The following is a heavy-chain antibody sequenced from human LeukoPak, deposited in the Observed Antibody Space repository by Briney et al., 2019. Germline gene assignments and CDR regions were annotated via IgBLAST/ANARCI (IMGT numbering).Heavy chain of an antibody. J-gene: IGHJ6*03. CDR3: ARVGIVGATMGDYYYYYYMDV. V-gene: IGHV1-18*01. Sequence: ASVKVSCKASGYTFTTYNINWVRQAPGQGLEWMGWISGYNGNTNYAQKLQGRVTITADESTSTAYMELSSLRSEDTAVYYCARVGIVGATMGDYYYYYYMDVWGKGTTVTISS. D-gene: IGHD1-26*01. CDR2: ISGYNGNT. CDR1: GYTFTTYN.